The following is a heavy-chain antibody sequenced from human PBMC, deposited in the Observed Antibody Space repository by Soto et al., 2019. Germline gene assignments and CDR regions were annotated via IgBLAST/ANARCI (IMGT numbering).Heavy chain of an antibody. CDR2: IYHSGST. CDR1: GGSISSSNW. Sequence: PSETLSLTCAVSGGSISSSNWWSWVRQPPGKGLEWIGEIYHSGSTNYNPSLKSRVTISVDKSKNQFSLKLSSVTAADTAVYYCARDHKLQHITIFGVVITDYYYYGMDVWGQGTTVTVSS. V-gene: IGHV4-4*02. CDR3: ARDHKLQHITIFGVVITDYYYYGMDV. D-gene: IGHD3-3*01. J-gene: IGHJ6*02.